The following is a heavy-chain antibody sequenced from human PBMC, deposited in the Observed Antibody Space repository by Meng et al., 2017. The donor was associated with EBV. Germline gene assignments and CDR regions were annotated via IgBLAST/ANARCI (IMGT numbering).Heavy chain of an antibody. D-gene: IGHD6-6*01. CDR3: AHIIAARPFDY. V-gene: IGHV2-5*02. CDR2: IYWDDDK. Sequence: QLHLKESGPTLVKPTQTLTLTCTSSGFSLSTRGVGVGWIRQPPGKALEWLALIYWDDDKRYSPSLKSRLTITKDTSKNQVVLTMTNMDPVDAATYYCAHIIAARPFDYWGQGTLVTVSS. J-gene: IGHJ4*02. CDR1: GFSLSTRGVG.